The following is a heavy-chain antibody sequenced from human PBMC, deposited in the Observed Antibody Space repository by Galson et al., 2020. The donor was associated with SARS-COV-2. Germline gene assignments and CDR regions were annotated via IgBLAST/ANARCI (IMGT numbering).Heavy chain of an antibody. D-gene: IGHD6-13*01. CDR3: AKRQDYSNNLSVDFAS. Sequence: GESLKISCVASGFTFNTYAMSWVRQAPGGGLEWVSTILADGRTYYADSVKGRFTISRDNSKNTLYLQMNILRAEDTALYYCAKRQDYSNNLSVDFASWGQGTLVTVSS. CDR2: ILADGRT. V-gene: IGHV3-23*01. J-gene: IGHJ4*02. CDR1: GFTFNTYA.